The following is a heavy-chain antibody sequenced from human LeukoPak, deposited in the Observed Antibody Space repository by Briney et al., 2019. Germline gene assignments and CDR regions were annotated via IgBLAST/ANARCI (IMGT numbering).Heavy chain of an antibody. V-gene: IGHV3-7*03. J-gene: IGHJ4*02. Sequence: GGSLRLSCAASGFTFSDSWMSWVRQAPGKGLEWVANMNQDGSAKGYVDSVKGRFTISRDNSKNTLYLQMNSLRAEDTAVYYCAKGDCSGGSCLGTFDYWGQGTLVTVSS. D-gene: IGHD2-15*01. CDR3: AKGDCSGGSCLGTFDY. CDR2: MNQDGSAK. CDR1: GFTFSDSW.